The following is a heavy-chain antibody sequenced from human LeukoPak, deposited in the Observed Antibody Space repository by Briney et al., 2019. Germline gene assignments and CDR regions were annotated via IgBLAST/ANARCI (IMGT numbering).Heavy chain of an antibody. CDR1: GFTFSSFS. CDR3: ARAPGYCRGGSCYSGAFDI. CDR2: ITSSSCYI. V-gene: IGHV3-21*01. D-gene: IGHD2-15*01. J-gene: IGHJ3*02. Sequence: SGGSLRLSCAASGFTFSSFSMNWVRQAPGKGLEWVSSITSSSCYIYYADSVKGRFTISRDNAKNSLYLQMNSLRADDTAVYYCARAPGYCRGGSCYSGAFDIWGQGTMVTVSS.